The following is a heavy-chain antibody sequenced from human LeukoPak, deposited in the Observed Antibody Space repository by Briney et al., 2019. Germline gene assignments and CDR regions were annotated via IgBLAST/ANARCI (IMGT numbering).Heavy chain of an antibody. D-gene: IGHD6-6*01. V-gene: IGHV1-18*01. CDR1: GYTFTSYG. CDR3: GRSMDSSTSRLIEY. CDR2: ISTYKGNT. Sequence: ASVKVSCKASGYTFTSYGISLVRQAPGQGLEWMGWISTYKGNTNYAQKLQGRVTVTTDTSTSTVYMELRSLSDDTAVYYCGRSMDSSTSRLIEYWGQGTLVTVPS. J-gene: IGHJ4*02.